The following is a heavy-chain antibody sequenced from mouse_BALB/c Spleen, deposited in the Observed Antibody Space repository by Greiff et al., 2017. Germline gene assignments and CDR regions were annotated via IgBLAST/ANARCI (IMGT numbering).Heavy chain of an antibody. CDR3: ARRGYGSKNYFDY. D-gene: IGHD1-1*01. V-gene: IGHV1-14*01. CDR1: GYTFTSYV. J-gene: IGHJ2*01. CDR2: INPYNDGT. Sequence: VQLKESGPELVKPGASVKMSCKASGYTFTSYVMHWVKQKPGQGLEWIGYINPYNDGTKYNEKFKGKATLTSDKSSSTAYMELSSLTSEDSAVYYCARRGYGSKNYFDYWGQGTTLTVSS.